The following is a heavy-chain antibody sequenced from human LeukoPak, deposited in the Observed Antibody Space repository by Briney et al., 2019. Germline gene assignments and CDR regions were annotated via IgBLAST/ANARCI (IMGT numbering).Heavy chain of an antibody. V-gene: IGHV3-33*01. CDR2: TRFDGSIK. J-gene: IGHJ4*02. Sequence: GRSLRLSCAVSGFIFSDYGFHWVRQAPGKGLEWVAVTRFDGSIKQYADSVKGRFTISRDDSKNTLYLQVNFLKSEDTAVYYCARWGGTRQYYFDYWGQGTLVTVSS. CDR3: ARWGGTRQYYFDY. D-gene: IGHD1-1*01. CDR1: GFIFSDYG.